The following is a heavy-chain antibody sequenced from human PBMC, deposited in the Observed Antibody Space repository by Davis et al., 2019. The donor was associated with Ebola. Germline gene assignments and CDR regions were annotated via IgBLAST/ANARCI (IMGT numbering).Heavy chain of an antibody. Sequence: MPSETLSLTCTVSGDSISSYYWSWIRQPPGKGLEWIAYIYYSGSTNYNPSLKSRVSMSVDTSKNQFSLKLSSVTAADTAVYYCARESAVAGTDFDYWGQGTLVTVSS. J-gene: IGHJ4*02. CDR1: GDSISSYY. CDR3: ARESAVAGTDFDY. CDR2: IYYSGST. V-gene: IGHV4-59*01. D-gene: IGHD6-19*01.